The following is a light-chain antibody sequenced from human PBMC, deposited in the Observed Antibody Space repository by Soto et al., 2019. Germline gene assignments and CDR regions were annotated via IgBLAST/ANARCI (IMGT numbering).Light chain of an antibody. Sequence: LTQPPSASGTPGQRVTISCSGSSSNIGSNYVYWYQQLPGTAPKLLIYRNNQRPSGVPDRFSGSKSGTSASLAISGLRSEDEADYYCAAWDDSLSGPVFGGGTQLTVL. J-gene: IGLJ7*01. CDR1: SSNIGSNY. CDR2: RNN. V-gene: IGLV1-47*01. CDR3: AAWDDSLSGPV.